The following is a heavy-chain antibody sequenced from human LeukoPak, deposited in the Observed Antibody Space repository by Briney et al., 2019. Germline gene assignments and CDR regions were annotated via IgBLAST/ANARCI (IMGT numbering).Heavy chain of an antibody. V-gene: IGHV1-69*06. D-gene: IGHD6-13*01. CDR2: IIPTFGTA. J-gene: IGHJ6*03. CDR1: GGTFSSYA. CDR3: ARGRGSIAAENYYYYYMDV. Sequence: ASVKVSCKASGGTFSSYAISWVRQAPGQGLEWMGGIIPTFGTANYAQKFQGRVTITADKSTSTAYMELSSLRSEDTAVYYCARGRGSIAAENYYYYYMDVWGKGTTVTVSS.